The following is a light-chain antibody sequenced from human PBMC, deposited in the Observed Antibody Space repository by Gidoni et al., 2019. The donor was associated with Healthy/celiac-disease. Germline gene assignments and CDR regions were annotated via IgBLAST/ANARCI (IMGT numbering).Light chain of an antibody. CDR1: QSVSSSY. CDR3: QQYGSSRSA. J-gene: IGKJ3*01. Sequence: EIVLTQSPGTLSLSPGERATFSCRASQSVSSSYLAWYQQKPGQAPRLLIYGASSRATGIPDRFSGSGSGTDFTLTISRLEPEDFVVYYCQQYGSSRSAFGPGTKVDIK. V-gene: IGKV3-20*01. CDR2: GAS.